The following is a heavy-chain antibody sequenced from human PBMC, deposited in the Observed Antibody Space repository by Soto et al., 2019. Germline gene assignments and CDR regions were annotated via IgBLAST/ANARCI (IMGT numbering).Heavy chain of an antibody. V-gene: IGHV3-9*01. D-gene: IGHD3-10*01. CDR2: ISWNSGSI. CDR3: AKDAITMVRGVISYYGMDV. CDR1: GFTFDDYA. J-gene: IGHJ6*02. Sequence: EVQLVESGGGLVQPGRSLRLSCAASGFTFDDYAMHWVRQAPGKGLEWVSGISWNSGSIGYADSVKGRFTISRDNANNSLSLQMNSRRAEDTALYYCAKDAITMVRGVISYYGMDVWGQGTTVTVSS.